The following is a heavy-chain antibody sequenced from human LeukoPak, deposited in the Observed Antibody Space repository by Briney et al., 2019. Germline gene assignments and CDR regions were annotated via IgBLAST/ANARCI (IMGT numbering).Heavy chain of an antibody. CDR3: XXTDKDGEGYMDV. J-gene: IGHJ6*03. Sequence: HPGGSLRLSCTASEFNFGDYAMGWVRQAPGKGLEWVSAISGSGGSTYYADSVKGRFTISRDNSKNTLYLQMNSLRAEDTAVYYXXXTDKDGEGYMDVWGKGTTVTVSS. V-gene: IGHV3-23*01. CDR1: EFNFGDYA. D-gene: IGHD3-10*01. CDR2: ISGSGGST.